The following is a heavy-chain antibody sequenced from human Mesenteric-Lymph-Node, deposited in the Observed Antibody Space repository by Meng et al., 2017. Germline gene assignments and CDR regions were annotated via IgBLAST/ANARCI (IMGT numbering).Heavy chain of an antibody. V-gene: IGHV4-30-4*01. J-gene: IGHJ4*02. CDR2: IYYSGRT. CDR1: GGSLSSGDSY. Sequence: VPLEESGPGMVKHSQTLSLTCSVSGGSLSSGDSYWSWVRQPPGKGLEWIGYIYYSGRTYYNPSIRSRITISVDTSKNQFSLRLRSVTAADTAVYYCTRGPTTYFDYWGQGTLVTVSS. D-gene: IGHD4-17*01. CDR3: TRGPTTYFDY.